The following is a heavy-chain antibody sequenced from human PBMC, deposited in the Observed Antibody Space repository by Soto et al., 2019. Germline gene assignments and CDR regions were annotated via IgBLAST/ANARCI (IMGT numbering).Heavy chain of an antibody. CDR2: FDPEDGET. CDR1: GYTLTELS. V-gene: IGHV1-24*01. J-gene: IGHJ4*02. CDR3: ARTMQGGDYSSGYFDN. Sequence: SCKVSGYTLTELSMHWVRQAPGKGLEWMGGFDPEDGETIYAQKFQGRVTMTEDTSTDTAYMELSSLRSEDTATYYCARTMQGGDYSSGYFDNWGQGTRVTVSS. D-gene: IGHD3-22*01.